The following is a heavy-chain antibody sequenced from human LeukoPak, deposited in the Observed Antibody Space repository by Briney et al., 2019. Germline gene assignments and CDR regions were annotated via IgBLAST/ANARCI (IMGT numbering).Heavy chain of an antibody. CDR2: IYYSGST. J-gene: IGHJ6*02. CDR3: ARVVVGTSGSYWRYYYGMDV. V-gene: IGHV4-31*03. D-gene: IGHD3-10*01. CDR1: GGSISSGGYY. Sequence: SETLSLTCTVSGGSISSGGYYWSWIRQHPGKGLEWIGYIYYSGSTYYNPSLKSRVTISVDTSKNQFSLKLSSVTAADTAVYYCARVVVGTSGSYWRYYYGMDVWGQGSTVTVSS.